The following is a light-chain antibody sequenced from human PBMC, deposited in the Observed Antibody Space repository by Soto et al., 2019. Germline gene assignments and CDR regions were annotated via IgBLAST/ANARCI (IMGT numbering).Light chain of an antibody. CDR1: QNLGSY. CDR2: GAS. CDR3: QQYGSSGT. J-gene: IGKJ1*01. V-gene: IGKV3-20*01. Sequence: EIVLTQSPGTLSLSPGERGTLSCRASQNLGSYLAWYQQKPGQAPRLLIYGASNRATGIPDRFSGSGSGTDFTLTISRLEPEDFAVYYCQQYGSSGTFGQGTKVDIK.